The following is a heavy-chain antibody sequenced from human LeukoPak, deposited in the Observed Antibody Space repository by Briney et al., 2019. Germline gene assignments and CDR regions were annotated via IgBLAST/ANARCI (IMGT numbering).Heavy chain of an antibody. V-gene: IGHV4-34*01. CDR2: INHSGST. Sequence: SETLSLTCAVYGGSFSGYYWSWIRQPPGKGLEWIGEINHSGSTNYNPSLKSRVTISVDTSKNQFSLKLSSVTAADTAVYYCARGLGYYGSGSYAYNWFDPWGQGTLVTVSS. J-gene: IGHJ5*02. CDR3: ARGLGYYGSGSYAYNWFDP. CDR1: GGSFSGYY. D-gene: IGHD3-10*01.